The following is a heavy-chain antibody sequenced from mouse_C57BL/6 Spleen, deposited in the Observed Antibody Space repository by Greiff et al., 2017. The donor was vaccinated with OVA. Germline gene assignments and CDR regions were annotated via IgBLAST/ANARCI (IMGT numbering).Heavy chain of an antibody. J-gene: IGHJ1*03. Sequence: VQLQQPGAELVKPGASVKLSCKASGYTFTSYWMHWVKQRPGQGLEWIGMIHPNSGSTNYNEKFKSKATLTVDKSSSTAYMQLSSLTSEDSAVYYCARSSSAGLGRSNWYFDVWGTGTTVTVSS. CDR2: IHPNSGST. CDR3: ARSSSAGLGRSNWYFDV. D-gene: IGHD3-3*01. CDR1: GYTFTSYW. V-gene: IGHV1-64*01.